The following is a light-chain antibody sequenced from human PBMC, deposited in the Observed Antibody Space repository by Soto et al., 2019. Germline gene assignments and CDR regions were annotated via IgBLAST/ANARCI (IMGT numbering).Light chain of an antibody. CDR1: SGSIASNY. CDR2: EGN. J-gene: IGLJ2*01. CDR3: QSYDSSTVV. Sequence: NFTLTQPHSVSESPGKTVTISCTRSSGSIASNYVQWYQQRPGSVPTTVIYEGNQRPSGVPDRFSGSTDGSSNSASLTISGLQTEDEADYYCQSYDSSTVVFGGGTQLTVL. V-gene: IGLV6-57*04.